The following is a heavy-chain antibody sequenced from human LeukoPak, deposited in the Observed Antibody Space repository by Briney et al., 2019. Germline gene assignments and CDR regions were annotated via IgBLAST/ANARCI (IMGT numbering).Heavy chain of an antibody. Sequence: PGGSLRLSCATSGFIFSSYNMHWVRQAPGKGLEWVAVISYDGSNKYYADSVKGRFTISRDNSKNTLYLQINSLRAEDTAVYYCARGYSSSWYGGLVYWGQGTLVTVSS. V-gene: IGHV3-30-3*01. CDR2: ISYDGSNK. CDR3: ARGYSSSWYGGLVY. J-gene: IGHJ4*02. CDR1: GFIFSSYN. D-gene: IGHD6-13*01.